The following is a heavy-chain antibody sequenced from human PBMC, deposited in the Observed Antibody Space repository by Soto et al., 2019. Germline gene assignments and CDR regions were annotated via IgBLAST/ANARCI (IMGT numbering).Heavy chain of an antibody. V-gene: IGHV4-34*01. J-gene: IGHJ1*01. CDR3: ARGYYGDRRFKYFHH. Sequence: QVQLQQWGAGLLKPSETLSLTCAVYGGSFSGYYWSWIRQPPGKGLEWIGEINHSGSTNYNPSLKSRVTISVDTSKDQVSLKRSSVTAADTAVYYCARGYYGDRRFKYFHHWGQGTLVTVAS. CDR1: GGSFSGYY. CDR2: INHSGST. D-gene: IGHD4-17*01.